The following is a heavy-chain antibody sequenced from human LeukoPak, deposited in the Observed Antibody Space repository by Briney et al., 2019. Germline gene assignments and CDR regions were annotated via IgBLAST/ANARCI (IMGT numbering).Heavy chain of an antibody. J-gene: IGHJ4*02. Sequence: GGSLRLSCATSGFTFEDYAMHWVRQPPGKGLEWVAGISWGTGTLGYADSVKGRFTLSRDNAKSSLYLQMNSLRVDDTAFYYCAKSLGVSDFRYYFDSWGQGTLVTVSS. CDR3: AKSLGVSDFRYYFDS. V-gene: IGHV3-9*01. CDR1: GFTFEDYA. CDR2: ISWGTGTL. D-gene: IGHD2-21*02.